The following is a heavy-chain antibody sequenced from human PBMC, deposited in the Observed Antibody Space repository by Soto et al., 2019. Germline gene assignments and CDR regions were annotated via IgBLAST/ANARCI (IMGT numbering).Heavy chain of an antibody. CDR2: IYPGDSDT. CDR1: GYSFTSYW. D-gene: IGHD5-12*01. J-gene: IGHJ3*02. CDR3: ASRGYSGYDLNDAFDI. V-gene: IGHV5-51*01. Sequence: ESLKISCKRSGYSFTSYWIGWVRQMPGKGLEWMGIIYPGDSDTRYSPSFQGQVTISADKSISTAYLQWSSLKASDTAMYYCASRGYSGYDLNDAFDIWGQGTMVTVS.